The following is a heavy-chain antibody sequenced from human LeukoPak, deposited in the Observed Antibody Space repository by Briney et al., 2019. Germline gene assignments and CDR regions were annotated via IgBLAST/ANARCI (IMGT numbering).Heavy chain of an antibody. CDR2: ISSSGRTI. CDR1: GFTFSDHY. V-gene: IGHV3-11*04. CDR3: ARDRQQWLADFDY. D-gene: IGHD6-19*01. Sequence: GGSLRLSCAASGFTFSDHYMSWIRQSPGKGLEYISYISSSGRTIYYADSVQGRFTISRDNAKNSLFLQMSSLRAEDTAVYYCARDRQQWLADFDYWGQGTLVTVSS. J-gene: IGHJ4*02.